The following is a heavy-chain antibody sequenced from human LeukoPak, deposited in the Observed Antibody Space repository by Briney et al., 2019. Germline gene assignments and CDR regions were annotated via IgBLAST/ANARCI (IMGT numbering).Heavy chain of an antibody. CDR3: AKRFCSSTSCSYFDY. Sequence: GGSLRLSCAASGFTVSSSYMSWVRQAPGKGLEWVSAISGVGSSTYYADSVKGRFTISRDNSKNTLYLQMNSLRAEDTALYYCAKRFCSSTSCSYFDYWGQGTLVTVSS. CDR2: ISGVGSST. J-gene: IGHJ4*02. CDR1: GFTVSSSY. D-gene: IGHD2-2*01. V-gene: IGHV3-23*01.